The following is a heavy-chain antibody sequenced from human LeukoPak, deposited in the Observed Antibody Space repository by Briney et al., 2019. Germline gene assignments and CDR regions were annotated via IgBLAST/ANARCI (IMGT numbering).Heavy chain of an antibody. CDR3: ATDRGYCSSTSCYSDAFNI. CDR1: GGSFSGYY. D-gene: IGHD2-2*01. J-gene: IGHJ3*02. Sequence: PSETLSLTCAVYGGSFSGYYWSWIRQPPGKGLEWIGDINHSGSTNYNPSLKSRVTISIDTSKNQFSLKLTSVTAADTAVYYCATDRGYCSSTSCYSDAFNIWGQGTMVTVSS. V-gene: IGHV4-34*01. CDR2: INHSGST.